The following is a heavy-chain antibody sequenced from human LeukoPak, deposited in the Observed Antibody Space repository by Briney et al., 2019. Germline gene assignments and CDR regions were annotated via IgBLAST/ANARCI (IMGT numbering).Heavy chain of an antibody. CDR3: ARGSSSWSNYYGMDV. V-gene: IGHV3-74*01. CDR1: GFTFSTYW. J-gene: IGHJ6*02. D-gene: IGHD6-13*01. Sequence: GGSLRLSCVASGFTFSTYWMHWVRQAPGKGLEWVSRLDRDGTTTSYADSVYGRFTISRDNAKSTLYLQMRSLRAEDTAVYYCARGSSSWSNYYGMDVWGQGTTVTVSS. CDR2: LDRDGTTT.